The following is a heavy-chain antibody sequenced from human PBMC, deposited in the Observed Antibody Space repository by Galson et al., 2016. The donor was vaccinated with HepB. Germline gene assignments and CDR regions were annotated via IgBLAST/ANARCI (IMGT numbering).Heavy chain of an antibody. D-gene: IGHD1-26*01. Sequence: SLRLSCAASGFTFGNYGMTWVRQAPGKGLEVVSSISRSGDSTDYADSVKGRFTISRDNSKNTLSLQMNSLTADDTATYYCVQGSTAPAVWGKGTTVTVSS. CDR3: VQGSTAPAV. CDR2: ISRSGDST. V-gene: IGHV3-23*01. J-gene: IGHJ6*04. CDR1: GFTFGNYG.